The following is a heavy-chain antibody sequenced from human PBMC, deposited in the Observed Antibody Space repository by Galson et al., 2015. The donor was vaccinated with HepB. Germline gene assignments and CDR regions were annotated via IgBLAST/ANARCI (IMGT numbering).Heavy chain of an antibody. Sequence: SVKVSCKASGYTFTSYYMHWVRQAPGQGLEWMGIINPSGGSTSYAQKFQGRVTMTRDTSTSTVYMELSSLRSEDTAVYYCARVVKSSGYCPYFDYWGQGTLVTVSS. D-gene: IGHD3-22*01. CDR2: INPSGGST. J-gene: IGHJ4*02. CDR3: ARVVKSSGYCPYFDY. V-gene: IGHV1-46*01. CDR1: GYTFTSYY.